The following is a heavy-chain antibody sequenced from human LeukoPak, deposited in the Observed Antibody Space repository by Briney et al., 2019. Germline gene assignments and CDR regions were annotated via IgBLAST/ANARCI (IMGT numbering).Heavy chain of an antibody. V-gene: IGHV3-23*01. Sequence: GGSLRLSCAASGFTFSSYGMSWVRQAPGKGLEWVSAISGSGGRTYYADSVKGRFTISRDNSKNTLYLQMNSLRAEDTAVYYCAKAMIVVVSSYYYYMDVWGKGTTVTISS. D-gene: IGHD3-22*01. CDR3: AKAMIVVVSSYYYYMDV. CDR2: ISGSGGRT. J-gene: IGHJ6*03. CDR1: GFTFSSYG.